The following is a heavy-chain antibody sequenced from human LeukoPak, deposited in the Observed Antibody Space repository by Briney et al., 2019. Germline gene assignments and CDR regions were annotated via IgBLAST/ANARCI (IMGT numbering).Heavy chain of an antibody. CDR1: GGSISSYY. V-gene: IGHV4-59*01. Sequence: SETLSLTCTVSGGSISSYYWSWIRQPPGKGLEWIGYIYFSGDTNYNPSLKSRLTISVDTSRNQFSLSLDSVTAADTAVYYCARDRGQLGRPYYYGMDVWGQGTTDTVSS. J-gene: IGHJ6*02. CDR2: IYFSGDT. D-gene: IGHD3-10*01. CDR3: ARDRGQLGRPYYYGMDV.